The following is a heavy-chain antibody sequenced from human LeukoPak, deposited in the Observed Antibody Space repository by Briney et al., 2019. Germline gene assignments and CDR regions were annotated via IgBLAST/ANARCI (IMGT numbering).Heavy chain of an antibody. J-gene: IGHJ4*02. CDR3: ARDKKSGESSEIDY. Sequence: GGSLRLSCAASGFTFSNYWVHWVRQAPGKGLVWVSRINRDGSTSKYADSVKGRFTVSRDNAKNTLNLQMNSLRAEDTAVYYCARDKKSGESSEIDYWGQGTLVTVSS. V-gene: IGHV3-74*03. CDR1: GFTFSNYW. CDR2: INRDGSTS. D-gene: IGHD3-10*01.